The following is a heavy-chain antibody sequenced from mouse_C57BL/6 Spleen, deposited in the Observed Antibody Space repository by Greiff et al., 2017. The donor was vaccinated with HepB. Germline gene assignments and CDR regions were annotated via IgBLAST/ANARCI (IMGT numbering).Heavy chain of an antibody. D-gene: IGHD2-4*01. Sequence: VQLQQSGPELVKPGASVKISCKASGYSFTDYNMNWVKQSNGKSLEWIGVINTNYGTTSYNQKFKGKATLTVDQSSSTAYMQLNSLTSEDSSVYYCARSFDYDGWYYFDYRGQGTTLTVSS. J-gene: IGHJ2*01. V-gene: IGHV1-39*01. CDR1: GYSFTDYN. CDR2: INTNYGTT. CDR3: ARSFDYDGWYYFDY.